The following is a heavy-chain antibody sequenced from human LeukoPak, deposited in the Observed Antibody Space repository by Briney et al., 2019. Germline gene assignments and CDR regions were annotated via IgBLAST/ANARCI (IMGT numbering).Heavy chain of an antibody. CDR3: AREVAGRESDY. CDR1: GGTFSSYA. V-gene: IGHV1-69*06. Sequence: SVKVSFKASGGTFSSYAISWVRQAPGQGLEWMGGIIPIFGTANYAQKFQGRVTITADKSTSTAYMELSSLRSEDTAVYYCAREVAGRESDYWGQGTLATVSS. CDR2: IIPIFGTA. J-gene: IGHJ4*02. D-gene: IGHD6-19*01.